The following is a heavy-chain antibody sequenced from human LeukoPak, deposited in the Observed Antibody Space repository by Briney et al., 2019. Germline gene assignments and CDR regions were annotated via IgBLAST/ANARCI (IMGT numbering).Heavy chain of an antibody. D-gene: IGHD4-23*01. CDR1: GYTFTGYY. J-gene: IGHJ4*02. Sequence: ASAKVSCKASGYTFTGYYIHWVRQAPGQGLEWMGWINPNSGGANYAQKFQGRVTMTRDTSISTAYMELGRLRSDDTAIYYCVKVVTPNRYFDYWGQGTLVTVSS. CDR3: VKVVTPNRYFDY. V-gene: IGHV1-2*02. CDR2: INPNSGGA.